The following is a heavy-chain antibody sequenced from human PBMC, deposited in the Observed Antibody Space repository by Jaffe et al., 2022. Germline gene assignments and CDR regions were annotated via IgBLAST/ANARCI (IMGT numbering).Heavy chain of an antibody. Sequence: QVQLQESGPGLVKPSETLSLTCTVSGGSISSYYWSWIRQPPGKGLEWIGYIYYSGSTNYNPSLKSRVTISVDTSKNQFSLKLSSVTAADTAVYYCARDQGSRPGAGMGWFDPWGQGTLVTVSS. CDR1: GGSISSYY. CDR2: IYYSGST. D-gene: IGHD6-13*01. CDR3: ARDQGSRPGAGMGWFDP. V-gene: IGHV4-59*01. J-gene: IGHJ5*02.